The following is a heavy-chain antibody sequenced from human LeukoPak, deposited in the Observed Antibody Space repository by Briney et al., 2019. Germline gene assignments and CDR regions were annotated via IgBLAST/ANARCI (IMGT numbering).Heavy chain of an antibody. V-gene: IGHV1-8*01. Sequence: ASVKVSCKAPGYTFTSYDINWVRQATGQGLEWMGWMNPNSGNTGYAQKFQGRVTMTRNTSISTAYMELSSLRSEDTAVYYCARGSITMVRGVISPWGQGTLVTVSS. CDR1: GYTFTSYD. CDR2: MNPNSGNT. CDR3: ARGSITMVRGVISP. D-gene: IGHD3-10*01. J-gene: IGHJ4*02.